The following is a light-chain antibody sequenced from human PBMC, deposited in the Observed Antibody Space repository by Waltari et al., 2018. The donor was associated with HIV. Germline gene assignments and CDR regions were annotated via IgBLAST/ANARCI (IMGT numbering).Light chain of an antibody. CDR3: QQYGSSPLT. V-gene: IGKV3-20*01. CDR2: GAS. CDR1: PSVTSSF. Sequence: EIVLTQSPGTLSLSPGERATLSCRASPSVTSSFLSWYQQKPGQAPRLLIYGASSRATGIPDRFSVGGSGTDFTLTISRLEPEDFAVYYCQQYGSSPLTFGGGTKVDIK. J-gene: IGKJ4*01.